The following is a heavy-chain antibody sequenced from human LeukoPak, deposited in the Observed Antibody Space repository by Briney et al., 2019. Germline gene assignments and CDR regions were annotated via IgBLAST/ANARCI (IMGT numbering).Heavy chain of an antibody. CDR1: GYTFTGYY. V-gene: IGHV1-2*04. J-gene: IGHJ6*04. D-gene: IGHD3-10*01. Sequence: ASVKVSCKASGYTFTGYYMHWVRKAPGQGLEWMGWINPNSGGTNYAQKFQGWVTMTRDTSISTAYMELSRLRSDDTAVYYCARDLYGSGEDPSGMDVWGKGTTVTVSS. CDR3: ARDLYGSGEDPSGMDV. CDR2: INPNSGGT.